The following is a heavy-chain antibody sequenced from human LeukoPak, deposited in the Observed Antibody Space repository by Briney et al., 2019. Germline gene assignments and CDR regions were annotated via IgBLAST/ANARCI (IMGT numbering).Heavy chain of an antibody. CDR3: ANEKVPNDY. V-gene: IGHV3-23*01. J-gene: IGHJ4*02. Sequence: GGSLRLSCAVSGFSFSRYAMSWVRQAPGKGLEWVSALSRGGGTTYYADSVKGRFTISRDNSKNRLYMQMDSLRADDTALYYCANEKVPNDYWGQVTLVTVAS. CDR1: GFSFSRYA. D-gene: IGHD4/OR15-4a*01. CDR2: LSRGGGTT.